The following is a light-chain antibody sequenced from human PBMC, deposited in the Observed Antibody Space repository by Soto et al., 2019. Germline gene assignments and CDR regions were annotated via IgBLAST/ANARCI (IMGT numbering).Light chain of an antibody. V-gene: IGKV3-11*01. CDR3: QQRSNWPT. CDR2: DAS. Sequence: TQSPSSVSASVGDRVTLSCRASQSVSSYLAWYQQKPGQAPRLLIYDASNRATGIPARFSGSGSGTDFTLTISSLEPEDFAVYYCQQRSNWPTFGQGTKVDI. J-gene: IGKJ1*01. CDR1: QSVSSY.